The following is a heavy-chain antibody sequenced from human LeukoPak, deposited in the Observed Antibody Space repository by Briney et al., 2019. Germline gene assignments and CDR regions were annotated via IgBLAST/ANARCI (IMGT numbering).Heavy chain of an antibody. Sequence: SGGSLRLSCAASGFTFSSYAMSWVRQAPGKGLEWVSAISGSGGSTYYADSVKGRFTTSRDNSKNTLYLQMNSLRVDDTAKYYCAKDREPDNGWNLDYWGQGTLVIVSS. CDR2: ISGSGGST. J-gene: IGHJ4*01. CDR1: GFTFSSYA. V-gene: IGHV3-23*01. CDR3: AKDREPDNGWNLDY. D-gene: IGHD1-1*01.